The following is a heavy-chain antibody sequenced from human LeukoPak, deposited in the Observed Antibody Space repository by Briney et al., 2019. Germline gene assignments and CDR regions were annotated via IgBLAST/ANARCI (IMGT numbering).Heavy chain of an antibody. Sequence: ASVKVSCKASGYTFTSYGISWVRQAPGQGLEWMGWISAYNGNTNYAQKLQGRVTITTDTSTSTAYMELRSLRSDDTAVYYCARDIVVVRVAEDLGTYYYYYYMDVWGKGTTVTVSS. CDR3: ARDIVVVRVAEDLGTYYYYYYMDV. CDR1: GYTFTSYG. D-gene: IGHD2-2*01. V-gene: IGHV1-18*01. J-gene: IGHJ6*03. CDR2: ISAYNGNT.